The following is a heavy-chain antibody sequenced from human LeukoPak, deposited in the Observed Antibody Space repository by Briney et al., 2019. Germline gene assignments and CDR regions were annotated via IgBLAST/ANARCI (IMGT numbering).Heavy chain of an antibody. D-gene: IGHD6-19*01. Sequence: GGSLRLSCAASGFTFSSYSMNWVRQAPGKGLEWVSSISSSSSYIYYADSVKGRFTISRDNAKNSLYLQMNSLRAEDTAVYYCARDKPQWLGRRGAFDIWGQGTMVTVSS. CDR2: ISSSSSYI. CDR1: GFTFSSYS. CDR3: ARDKPQWLGRRGAFDI. J-gene: IGHJ3*02. V-gene: IGHV3-21*01.